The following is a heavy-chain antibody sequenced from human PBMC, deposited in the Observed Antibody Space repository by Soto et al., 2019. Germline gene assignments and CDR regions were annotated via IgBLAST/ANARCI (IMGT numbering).Heavy chain of an antibody. CDR1: GYTFTSYY. J-gene: IGHJ4*02. CDR2: INPSGGST. D-gene: IGHD4-4*01. Sequence: ASVKVSCKASGYTFTSYYMHWVRQAPGQGLEWMGIINPSGGSTRYAQKFQGRVTMTRDTSTSTVYMELSSLRSEDTAVYYCARSPSWETTVTPYYFDYWGQGALVTSPQ. V-gene: IGHV1-46*01. CDR3: ARSPSWETTVTPYYFDY.